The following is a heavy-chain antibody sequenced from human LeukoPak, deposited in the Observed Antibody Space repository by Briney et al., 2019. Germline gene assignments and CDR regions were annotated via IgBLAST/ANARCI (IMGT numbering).Heavy chain of an antibody. V-gene: IGHV4-34*01. D-gene: IGHD6-13*01. CDR3: ARRGSSSPGGYMDV. J-gene: IGHJ6*03. Sequence: ASETLSLTCAVYGGSFSGYYWSWIRQPPGKGLEWIGEINQSGSTNYNPSLKSRITVSVDTSRNQFSLKLNSVTAADTAVYYCARRGSSSPGGYMDVWGKGTTVTVSS. CDR1: GGSFSGYY. CDR2: INQSGST.